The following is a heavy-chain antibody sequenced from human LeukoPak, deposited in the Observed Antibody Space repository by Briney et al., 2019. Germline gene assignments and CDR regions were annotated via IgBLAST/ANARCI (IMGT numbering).Heavy chain of an antibody. V-gene: IGHV1-2*02. CDR1: GYTFTGYY. CDR2: MNPNSGGS. J-gene: IGHJ4*02. D-gene: IGHD6-19*01. Sequence: ASVKVSCKTSGYTFTGYYMHWVRRASGQGLEWMGWMNPNSGGSNYAQKFQGRVTMTRDTSNGTAYRELSSLRSDDTAVYYCATRVVAGIPYYFDHWGQGTLVTVSS. CDR3: ATRVVAGIPYYFDH.